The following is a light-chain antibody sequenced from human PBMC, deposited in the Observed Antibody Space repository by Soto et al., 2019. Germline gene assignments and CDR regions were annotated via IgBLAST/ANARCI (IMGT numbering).Light chain of an antibody. J-gene: IGKJ1*01. Sequence: DIQVTQSPSSLSASVGDTVSITCRSGQSISSWLAWYQQKPGKAPKLLIYDASSLESGVPSGFSGSGSGTEFTLTISSLQPDDFATYYCQQYNSYSPKTFGQGTKVDIK. V-gene: IGKV1-5*01. CDR2: DAS. CDR3: QQYNSYSPKT. CDR1: QSISSW.